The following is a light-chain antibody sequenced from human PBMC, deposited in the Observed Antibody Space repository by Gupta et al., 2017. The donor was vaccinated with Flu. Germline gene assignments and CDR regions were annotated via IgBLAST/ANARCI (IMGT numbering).Light chain of an antibody. J-gene: IGKJ2*02. CDR2: AAS. CDR3: QQSYSIPCT. CDR1: QSINNL. V-gene: IGKV1-39*01. Sequence: PPSLSAFVGDSVSITCRASQSINNLLNWYQQKPGKAPKLLIHAASNLQSGVPSRFSGSGSGTDYILTISSLQPEDFATYYCQQSYSIPCTFGQGTKLEIK.